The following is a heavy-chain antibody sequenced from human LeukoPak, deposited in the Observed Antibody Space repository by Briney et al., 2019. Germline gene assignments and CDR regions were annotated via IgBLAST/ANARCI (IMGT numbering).Heavy chain of an antibody. D-gene: IGHD1-14*01. Sequence: PGGSLRLSCAASGFTFSSYAMSWVRQAPGKGLGWVSAISGSGGSTYYADSVKGRFTISRDNSKNTLFLQMNSLRAEDTAVYYCAGRPSGEGLAPLDYWGQGALVAVSS. CDR1: GFTFSSYA. J-gene: IGHJ4*02. CDR2: ISGSGGST. CDR3: AGRPSGEGLAPLDY. V-gene: IGHV3-23*01.